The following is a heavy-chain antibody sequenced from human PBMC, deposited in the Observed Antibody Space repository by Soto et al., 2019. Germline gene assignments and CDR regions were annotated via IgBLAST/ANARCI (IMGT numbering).Heavy chain of an antibody. D-gene: IGHD3-10*01. CDR1: GFPFSSFI. CDR2: IGRVSTYI. V-gene: IGHV3-21*01. J-gene: IGHJ4*02. Sequence: PGGSLRLSCVASGFPFSSFILNGIRQAPGKGLEWVSSIGRVSTYIYYADSVRGRFTVSRDNAKNSVYLQMNGLTAEDSGIYYCARVTAGSGSYQIDLWGQGTLVTV. CDR3: ARVTAGSGSYQIDL.